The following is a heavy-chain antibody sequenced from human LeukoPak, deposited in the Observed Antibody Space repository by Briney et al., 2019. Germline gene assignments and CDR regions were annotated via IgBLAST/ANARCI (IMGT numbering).Heavy chain of an antibody. V-gene: IGHV3-49*04. Sequence: PGRSLNLSCTAPGFTFGDYAMSWVGQAPGKGLAWVGFIRRKAYGRTTEYAASVKGRFTISRDYSKCIAYLQMNRLKTENTAVYYCTSQEQRYCDWLSCYYFDYWGQGTLVTVSS. CDR1: GFTFGDYA. CDR3: TSQEQRYCDWLSCYYFDY. D-gene: IGHD3-9*01. CDR2: IRRKAYGRTT. J-gene: IGHJ4*02.